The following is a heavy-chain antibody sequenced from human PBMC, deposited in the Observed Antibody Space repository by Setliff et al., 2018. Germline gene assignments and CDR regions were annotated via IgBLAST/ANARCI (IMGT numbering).Heavy chain of an antibody. CDR1: GYPFIEHY. V-gene: IGHV1-2*02. J-gene: IGHJ5*02. CDR3: ARGRIHDSSDYIGNWFDP. CDR2: IRPNGGGT. D-gene: IGHD3-22*01. Sequence: ASVKVSCKTSGYPFIEHYVNWVRQAPGQGLEWMGWIRPNGGGTHYAQKFQGRVIVTRDTSSSTAYMELRSLRPDDTAVYFCARGRIHDSSDYIGNWFDPWGQGTLVTVSS.